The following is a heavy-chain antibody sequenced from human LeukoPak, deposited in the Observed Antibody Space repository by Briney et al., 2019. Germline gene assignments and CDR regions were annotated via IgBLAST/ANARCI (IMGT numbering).Heavy chain of an antibody. D-gene: IGHD3-10*01. V-gene: IGHV4-61*01. Sequence: PSETLSLTCTVSGGSISSGSYYWSWIRQPPGKGLEWIGYIYYSGSTNYNPSLKSRVTISVDTSKNQFSLKLSSVTAADTAVYYCARVPGANWFDPWGQGTLVTVSS. CDR2: IYYSGST. CDR1: GGSISSGSYY. CDR3: ARVPGANWFDP. J-gene: IGHJ5*02.